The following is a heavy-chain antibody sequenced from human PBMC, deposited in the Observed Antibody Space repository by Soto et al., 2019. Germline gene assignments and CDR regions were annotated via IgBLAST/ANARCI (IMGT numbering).Heavy chain of an antibody. D-gene: IGHD6-6*01. V-gene: IGHV3-30*18. CDR2: MSYDGRNQ. CDR1: GFTLSGVD. J-gene: IGHJ4*02. CDR3: AKGGWYTSSSRSDC. Sequence: QVQLVESGGGVVQPGTSLRLSCSASGFTLSGVDMHWVRQAPGNGLVWVAVMSYDGRNQYYADSVKGRFTVSRDSSKSTLYLQMNSLRTEDAAVYYCAKGGWYTSSSRSDCWGQGTLVTVSS.